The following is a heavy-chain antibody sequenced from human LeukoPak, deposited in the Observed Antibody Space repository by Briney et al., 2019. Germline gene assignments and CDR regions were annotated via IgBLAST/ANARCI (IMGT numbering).Heavy chain of an antibody. V-gene: IGHV1-2*02. J-gene: IGHJ4*02. CDR3: ARAEKPYYYDSSGYTSRSIDY. CDR1: GYTFTGYY. CDR2: INPNSGGT. D-gene: IGHD3-22*01. Sequence: ASVEVSCKASGYTFTGYYMHWVRQAPGQGLEWMGWINPNSGGTNYAQKFQGRVTMTRDTSISTAYMELSRLRSDDTAVYYCARAEKPYYYDSSGYTSRSIDYWGQGTLVTVSS.